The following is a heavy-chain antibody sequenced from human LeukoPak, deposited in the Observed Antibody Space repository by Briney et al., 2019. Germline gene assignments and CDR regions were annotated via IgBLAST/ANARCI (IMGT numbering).Heavy chain of an antibody. CDR2: IYTSGST. Sequence: SETLSLTCTVSGGSISSYYWSWSRQPAGTGLEWFGRIYTSGSTNYNPSLKSRVTMPVDTSKNQFSLKLSSVTAADTAVYYCARVSWKRGYYYYMDVWGKGTTVTVSS. V-gene: IGHV4-4*07. J-gene: IGHJ6*03. CDR3: ARVSWKRGYYYYMDV. CDR1: GGSISSYY. D-gene: IGHD1-1*01.